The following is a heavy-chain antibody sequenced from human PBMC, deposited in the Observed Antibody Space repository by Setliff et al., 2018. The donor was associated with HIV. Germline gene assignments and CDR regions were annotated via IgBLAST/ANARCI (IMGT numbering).Heavy chain of an antibody. CDR3: ARGRRVVPAAESNWFDP. J-gene: IGHJ5*02. CDR2: IVPIFGTT. D-gene: IGHD2-2*01. V-gene: IGHV1-69*13. Sequence: GASVKVSCKVSGGTFRKYSMNWIRQAPGQGLEWMGGIVPIFGTTKYAQKFQGRVAITADEFTSTVYMEVRSLRFDDTAVYYCARGRRVVPAAESNWFDPWGQGTLVTVSS. CDR1: GGTFRKYS.